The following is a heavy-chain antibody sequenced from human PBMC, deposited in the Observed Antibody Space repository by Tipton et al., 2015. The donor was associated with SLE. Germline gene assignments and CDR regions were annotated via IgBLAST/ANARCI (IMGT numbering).Heavy chain of an antibody. CDR3: ARALVGSGYFDLDY. Sequence: TLSLTCAVSGYSISSGYYWGWIRQPPGKGLEWIGSIYHSGSTYYNPSLKSRVTISVDTSKNQFSLKLSSVTAADTAVYYCARALVGSGYFDLDYWGQGTLVTVSS. CDR1: GYSISSGYY. CDR2: IYHSGST. V-gene: IGHV4-38-2*01. D-gene: IGHD5-12*01. J-gene: IGHJ4*02.